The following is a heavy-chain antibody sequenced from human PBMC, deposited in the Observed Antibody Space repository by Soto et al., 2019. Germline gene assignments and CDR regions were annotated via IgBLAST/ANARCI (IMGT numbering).Heavy chain of an antibody. J-gene: IGHJ5*02. CDR1: VYSITAGGYY. CDR3: ARMYSSGSGWFHP. Sequence: PSETLSLTCFVSVYSITAGGYYWIWIRHHPGKGLEWIGSFYSSGSIIYNPSLRSRVSISGDTSSNQFPMSLTSVTAADTARYYCARMYSSGSGWFHPWGQGTLVTVSS. D-gene: IGHD6-19*01. V-gene: IGHV4-39*06. CDR2: FYSSGSI.